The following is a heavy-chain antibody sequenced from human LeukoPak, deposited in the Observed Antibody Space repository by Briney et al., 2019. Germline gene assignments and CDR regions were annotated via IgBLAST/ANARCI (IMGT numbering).Heavy chain of an antibody. CDR3: ARGALSPLVRGVPDPYFDY. Sequence: SQTLSVTCTVPGGSISSGGYYWSWIRQHPGKGLEWIGYIYYSGSTYYNPSLKSRVTISVDTSKNQFSLKLSSVTAADTAVYYCARGALSPLVRGVPDPYFDYWGQGTLVTVSS. CDR2: IYYSGST. J-gene: IGHJ4*02. D-gene: IGHD3-10*01. V-gene: IGHV4-31*03. CDR1: GGSISSGGYY.